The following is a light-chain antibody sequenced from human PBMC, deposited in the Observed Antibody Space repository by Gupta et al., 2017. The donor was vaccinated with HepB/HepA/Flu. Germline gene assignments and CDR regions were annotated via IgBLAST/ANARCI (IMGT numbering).Light chain of an antibody. V-gene: IGKV1-12*01. CDR3: QQANSFPSA. CDR1: QAISNW. CDR2: AAS. J-gene: IGKJ4*01. Sequence: DIQMTQSPSSVSASVGDRVTITCRASQAISNWVAWYQQKPGKVPKLLIYAASSLQSGVSSRFSGSGSGTXFTLTIXSLQREDFATYYCQQANSFPSAFGXGTRVEIK.